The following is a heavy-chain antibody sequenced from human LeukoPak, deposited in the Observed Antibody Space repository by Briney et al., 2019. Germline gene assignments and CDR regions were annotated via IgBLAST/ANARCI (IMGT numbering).Heavy chain of an antibody. V-gene: IGHV4-59*08. D-gene: IGHD3-22*01. CDR3: ARHGKEGSGYDFDY. CDR2: IYYSGIT. Sequence: SETLSLTCSVSGGSISSYYWSWIRQPPGKGLEWIGYIYYSGITNYNPSLKSRVTISVDTSKNHFSLKLSSVTAADTAVYYCARHGKEGSGYDFDYWGQGTLVTVSS. J-gene: IGHJ4*02. CDR1: GGSISSYY.